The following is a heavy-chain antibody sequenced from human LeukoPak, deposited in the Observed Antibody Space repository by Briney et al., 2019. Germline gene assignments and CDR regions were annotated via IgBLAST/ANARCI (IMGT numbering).Heavy chain of an antibody. Sequence: ASVKVSCKASGGTFSSYAISWVRQAPGQGLEWMGRIIPILGIANYAQKFQGRVTITADKSTSTAYMELSSLRSEDTAVYYCATNHRTYDFWSGYYTFWFDPWGQGTLVTVSS. CDR2: IIPILGIA. CDR1: GGTFSSYA. CDR3: ATNHRTYDFWSGYYTFWFDP. V-gene: IGHV1-69*04. J-gene: IGHJ5*02. D-gene: IGHD3-3*01.